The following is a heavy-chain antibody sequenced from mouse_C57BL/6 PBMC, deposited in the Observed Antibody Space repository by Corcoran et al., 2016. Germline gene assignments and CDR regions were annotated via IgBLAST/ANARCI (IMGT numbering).Heavy chain of an antibody. J-gene: IGHJ2*01. CDR1: GYSFTSYY. CDR3: ASPIYDGYYSLDY. Sequence: QVQLQQSGPELVKPGASVKISCKASGYSFTSYYIHWVKQRPGQGLEWIGWIYPGSGNTKYNEKFKGKATLTADTSSSTAYMQLSSLTSEDSAVYYCASPIYDGYYSLDYWGQGTTLTVSS. V-gene: IGHV1-66*01. D-gene: IGHD2-3*01. CDR2: IYPGSGNT.